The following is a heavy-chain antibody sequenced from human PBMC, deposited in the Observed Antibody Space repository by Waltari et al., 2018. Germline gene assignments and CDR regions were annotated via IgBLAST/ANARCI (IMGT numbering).Heavy chain of an antibody. CDR3: AKGIIKGSSYYYYYMDV. J-gene: IGHJ6*03. Sequence: QVQLVESGGGVVQPGRSLRLSCAASGFTFSSYGMHWVRQAPGKGLEWVAVIGYEGSNKYYADSVKGRFTISRDNSKNTLYLQMNSLRAEDTAMYYCAKGIIKGSSYYYYYMDVWGKGTTVTVSS. D-gene: IGHD2-15*01. CDR2: IGYEGSNK. CDR1: GFTFSSYG. V-gene: IGHV3-30*18.